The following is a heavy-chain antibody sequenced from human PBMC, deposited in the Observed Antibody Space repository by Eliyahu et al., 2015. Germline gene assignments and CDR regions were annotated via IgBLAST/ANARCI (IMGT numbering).Heavy chain of an antibody. CDR3: AKDLERYSSSWWGFDY. V-gene: IGHV3-30*18. J-gene: IGHJ4*02. D-gene: IGHD6-13*01. Sequence: QVQLVESGGGVVQXGRSLRLXCAASXFXFXSYGMHWVRQAPGKGLEWVAVISYDGSXKYYADSVKGRFTISRDNSKNTLYLQMNSLRAEDTAVYYCAKDLERYSSSWWGFDYWGQGTLVTVSS. CDR2: ISYDGSXK. CDR1: XFXFXSYG.